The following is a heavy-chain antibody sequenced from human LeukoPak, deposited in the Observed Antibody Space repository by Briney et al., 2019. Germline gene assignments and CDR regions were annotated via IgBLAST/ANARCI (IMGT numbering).Heavy chain of an antibody. D-gene: IGHD1-26*01. CDR1: VDSFSNYY. Sequence: SETLSLTCAVYVDSFSNYYWNWIRQTPGKGLEWIGEVNESGGTNTNPSLRSRVILSVDTSKNQFSLKLISMTAADTAIYYCAGGQGATVPQVGKNWFDPWGQGTWVIVSS. J-gene: IGHJ5*02. CDR3: AGGQGATVPQVGKNWFDP. CDR2: VNESGGT. V-gene: IGHV4-34*01.